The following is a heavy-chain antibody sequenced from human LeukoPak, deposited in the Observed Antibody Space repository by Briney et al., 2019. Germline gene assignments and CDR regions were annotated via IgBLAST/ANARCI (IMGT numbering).Heavy chain of an antibody. CDR2: IYYSGST. CDR3: ARDLSGWYNWFDP. J-gene: IGHJ5*02. V-gene: IGHV4-61*01. D-gene: IGHD6-19*01. Sequence: SETLSLTCTVSGGSISSSSYYWSWIRQPPGKGLEWIGYIYYSGSTNYNPSLKSRVTISVDTSKNQFSLKLSSVTAADTAVYYCARDLSGWYNWFDPWGQGTLVTVSS. CDR1: GGSISSSSYY.